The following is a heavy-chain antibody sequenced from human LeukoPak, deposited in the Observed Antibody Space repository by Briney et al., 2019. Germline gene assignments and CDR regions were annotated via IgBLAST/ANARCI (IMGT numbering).Heavy chain of an antibody. D-gene: IGHD3-10*01. J-gene: IGHJ4*02. CDR3: ARGLFRITMVRGVMFDY. V-gene: IGHV4-34*01. CDR2: INHSGST. CDR1: GGSFSGYY. Sequence: PSETLSLTCAVYGGSFSGYYWSWIRQPPGKGLEWIGEINHSGSTNYNPSLKSRVTISVDTSKSQFSLKLSSVTAADTAVYYCARGLFRITMVRGVMFDYWGQGTLVTVSS.